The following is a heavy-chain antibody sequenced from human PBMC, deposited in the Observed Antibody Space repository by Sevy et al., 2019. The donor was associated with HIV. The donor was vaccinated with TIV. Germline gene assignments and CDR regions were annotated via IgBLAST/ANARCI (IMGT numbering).Heavy chain of an antibody. V-gene: IGHV4-39*02. CDR2: IYYSWST. CDR1: GGSISSEDYY. CDR3: AREGPRIAQFDS. D-gene: IGHD6-13*01. Sequence: SETLSLTCTVSGGSISSEDYYWGWIRQPPGKGLDWIGSIYYSWSTYYHPSLKSRVTISVDTSKNQFSLKLRSVTAADTAMYYCAREGPRIAQFDSWGQGTLVTVSS. J-gene: IGHJ4*02.